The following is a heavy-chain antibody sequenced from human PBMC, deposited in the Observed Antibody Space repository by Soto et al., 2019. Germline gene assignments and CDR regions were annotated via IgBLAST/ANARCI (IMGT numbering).Heavy chain of an antibody. J-gene: IGHJ4*02. V-gene: IGHV3-30*18. D-gene: IGHD3-22*01. Sequence: PGGSLRLSCAASGFTFNTYAMHWVRQAPGKGLEWVAVISYDGSDKFYADSVKGRFTISRDNSKNTLYLQMNSLRAEDTAVYYCAKIGIPDYYDRSGYAYWGQGTLVTVPQ. CDR2: ISYDGSDK. CDR1: GFTFNTYA. CDR3: AKIGIPDYYDRSGYAY.